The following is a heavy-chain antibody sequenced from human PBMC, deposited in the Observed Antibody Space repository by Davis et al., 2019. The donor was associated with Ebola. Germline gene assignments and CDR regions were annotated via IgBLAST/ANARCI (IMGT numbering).Heavy chain of an antibody. Sequence: GGSLRLSCAASGFTFSGSAMHWVRQASGKGLEWVGRIRSKANSYATAYAASVKGRFTISRDDSKNTAYLQMNSLKTEDTAVYYCARGGGYYDILTGYLPNWFDPWGQGTLVTDSS. V-gene: IGHV3-73*01. D-gene: IGHD3-9*01. J-gene: IGHJ5*02. CDR2: IRSKANSYAT. CDR1: GFTFSGSA. CDR3: ARGGGYYDILTGYLPNWFDP.